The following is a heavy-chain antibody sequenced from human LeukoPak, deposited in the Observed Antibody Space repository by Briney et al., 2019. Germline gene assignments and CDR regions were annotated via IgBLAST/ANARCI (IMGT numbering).Heavy chain of an antibody. CDR2: IKQDGSER. Sequence: GGSLRLSCAASGVTFSSYWMSWGCHGPGPGLEREANIKQDGSERYYVDSVMGRFATFRDNTKKKQYLQMNSPRAEDTAVYYCARETSVGTRGGLWGSYRLKWFDPWGQGTPVTVPS. CDR3: ARETSVGTRGGLWGSYRLKWFDP. D-gene: IGHD3-16*02. CDR1: GVTFSSYW. J-gene: IGHJ5*02. V-gene: IGHV3-7*01.